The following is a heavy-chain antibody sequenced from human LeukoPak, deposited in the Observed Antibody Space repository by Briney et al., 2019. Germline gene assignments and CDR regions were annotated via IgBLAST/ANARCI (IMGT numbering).Heavy chain of an antibody. CDR2: IYHSGST. V-gene: IGHV4-30-2*01. CDR3: ARDRREWILQGPHRQYYYYYMDV. D-gene: IGHD5-18*01. Sequence: PSQTLSLTCTVSGGSISSGGYYWSWIRQPPGKGLEWIGYIYHSGSTYYNPSLKSRVTISVDRSKNQFSLKLSSVTAADTAVYYCARDRREWILQGPHRQYYYYYMDVWGKGTTVTVSS. J-gene: IGHJ6*03. CDR1: GGSISSGGYY.